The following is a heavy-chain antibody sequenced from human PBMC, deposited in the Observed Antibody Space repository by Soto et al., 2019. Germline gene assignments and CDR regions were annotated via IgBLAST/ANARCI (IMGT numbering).Heavy chain of an antibody. CDR3: ARESRSELGTVEY. Sequence: SETLSLTCTVSGGSISSGGYYWSWIRQHPGKGLEWIGYIYYSGSTYYNPSLKSRVTMSVDTSKNQFSLNLNSVTAADTAVYYCARESRSELGTVEYWGQGTLVTVSS. CDR2: IYYSGST. J-gene: IGHJ4*02. D-gene: IGHD1-1*01. CDR1: GGSISSGGYY. V-gene: IGHV4-31*03.